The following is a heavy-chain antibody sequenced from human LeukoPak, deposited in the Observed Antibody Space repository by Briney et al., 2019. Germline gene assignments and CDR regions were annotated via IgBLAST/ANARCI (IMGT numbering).Heavy chain of an antibody. D-gene: IGHD5-18*01. Sequence: SETLSLTCTVSSGSISSSSYYWGWIRQPPGKGLEWIGSIYYSGSTYYNPSLKSRATISVDTSKNQFSLNLNSVTAADTAVYYCAREWIQHAFDIWGQGTMVTVSS. J-gene: IGHJ3*02. CDR1: SGSISSSSYY. CDR3: AREWIQHAFDI. V-gene: IGHV4-39*07. CDR2: IYYSGST.